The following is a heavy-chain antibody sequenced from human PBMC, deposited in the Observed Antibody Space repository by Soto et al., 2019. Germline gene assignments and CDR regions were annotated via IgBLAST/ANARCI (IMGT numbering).Heavy chain of an antibody. CDR3: ARERAIFGVVSRPQGMDV. Sequence: ASVKVSCKASGYTLTSYGISWVRQAPGQGLEWMGWISAYNGTTNYAQKLQGRVTMTTDTSTSTAYMELRSLRSDDTAVYYCARERAIFGVVSRPQGMDVWGQGTTVTVSS. CDR2: ISAYNGTT. V-gene: IGHV1-18*04. CDR1: GYTLTSYG. D-gene: IGHD3-3*01. J-gene: IGHJ6*02.